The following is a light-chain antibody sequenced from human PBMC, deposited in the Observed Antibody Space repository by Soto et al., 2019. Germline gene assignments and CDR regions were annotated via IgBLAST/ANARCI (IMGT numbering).Light chain of an antibody. J-gene: IGKJ1*01. V-gene: IGKV3-20*01. CDR1: QRVISSD. CDR2: GAS. Sequence: DIVCAQSPRTLSVSPGERATLSCRVTQRVISSDLAWYQQKPGQAPRLLISGASSRATGIPDRFSGSGSGTDFTLTISSLEPEDVAVFYCQQYGTSPPTFGQGTKVDI. CDR3: QQYGTSPPT.